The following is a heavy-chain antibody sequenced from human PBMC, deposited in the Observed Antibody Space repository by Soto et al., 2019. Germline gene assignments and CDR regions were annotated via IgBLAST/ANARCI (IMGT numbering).Heavy chain of an antibody. CDR3: AREVVLTEWYFDN. Sequence: QVQLMESGGGVVQPGGSLRLSYVTSGFTFSRYSMHWFRQAPGKGLEWVAVTSSDGDTKFYADSVKGRFTVSRDNSKNTLYLQMNSLRPEDTAVYYCAREVVLTEWYFDNWGQGILVTVSS. CDR2: TSSDGDTK. D-gene: IGHD2-21*01. J-gene: IGHJ4*02. CDR1: GFTFSRYS. V-gene: IGHV3-30-3*01.